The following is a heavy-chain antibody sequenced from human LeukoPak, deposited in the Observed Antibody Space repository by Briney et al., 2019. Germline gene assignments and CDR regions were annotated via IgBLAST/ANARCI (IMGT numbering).Heavy chain of an antibody. CDR2: IIPIFGTA. CDR1: GGTFSSYA. J-gene: IGHJ6*03. CDR3: ASKVNEFSSYYYYMDV. D-gene: IGHD1-1*01. Sequence: SVKVSCKASGGTFSSYAISWVRQAPGQGFEWMGGIIPIFGTANYAQKFQGRVTITTDESTSTAYMELSSLRSEDTAVYYCASKVNEFSSYYYYMDVWGKGTTVTVSS. V-gene: IGHV1-69*05.